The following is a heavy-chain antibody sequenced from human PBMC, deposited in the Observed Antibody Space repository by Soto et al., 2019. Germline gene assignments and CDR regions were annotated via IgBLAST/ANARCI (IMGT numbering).Heavy chain of an antibody. CDR3: ARAVGSSSGSYWFDP. CDR2: IIPIFGTA. V-gene: IGHV1-69*13. D-gene: IGHD6-19*01. J-gene: IGHJ5*02. CDR1: GGTFSSYA. Sequence: GASVKVSCKASGGTFSSYAISWVRQAPGQGLEWMGGIIPIFGTANYAQKFQGRVTITADESTSTAYMELSSLRSEDTAVYYCARAVGSSSGSYWFDPWGQGTLVTVSS.